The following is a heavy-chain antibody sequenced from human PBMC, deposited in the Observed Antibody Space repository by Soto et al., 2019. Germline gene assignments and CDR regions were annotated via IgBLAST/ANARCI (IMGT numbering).Heavy chain of an antibody. Sequence: ASVKVSCKASGYTFTSYAMHWVRQAPGQRLEWMGWINAGNGNTKYSQKFQGRVTITRDTSASTAYMELSSLRSEDTAVYYCARDPSNYYDSSGYHYYYYGMDAWGQGTTVTVSS. CDR3: ARDPSNYYDSSGYHYYYYGMDA. D-gene: IGHD3-22*01. J-gene: IGHJ6*02. CDR1: GYTFTSYA. CDR2: INAGNGNT. V-gene: IGHV1-3*01.